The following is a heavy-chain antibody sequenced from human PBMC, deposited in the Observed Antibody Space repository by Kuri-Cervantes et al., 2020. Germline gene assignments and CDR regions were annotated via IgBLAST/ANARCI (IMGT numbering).Heavy chain of an antibody. Sequence: ASVKVSCKASGYTFTSYDINWVRQATGQGLEWMGWMNPNSGNTGYAQKFQGRVTMTRNTSISTAYMELSSLRSDDTAVYYCARRIGYSGYLGPWGQGTLVTVSS. CDR1: GYTFTSYD. D-gene: IGHD5-12*01. J-gene: IGHJ5*02. CDR2: MNPNSGNT. CDR3: ARRIGYSGYLGP. V-gene: IGHV1-8*01.